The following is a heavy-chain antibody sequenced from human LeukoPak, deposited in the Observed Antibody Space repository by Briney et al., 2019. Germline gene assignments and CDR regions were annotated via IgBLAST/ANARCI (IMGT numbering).Heavy chain of an antibody. J-gene: IGHJ4*02. CDR3: ARAQVGADPTSFDY. CDR1: GGTFSSYA. Sequence: VASVKVSCKASGGTFSSYAISWVRQAPGQGLEWMGGIIPIFGTANYAQKFQGRVTITTDESTSTAYMELSSLRSEDTAVYYCARAQVGADPTSFDYWGQGTLVTVSS. V-gene: IGHV1-69*05. D-gene: IGHD1-26*01. CDR2: IIPIFGTA.